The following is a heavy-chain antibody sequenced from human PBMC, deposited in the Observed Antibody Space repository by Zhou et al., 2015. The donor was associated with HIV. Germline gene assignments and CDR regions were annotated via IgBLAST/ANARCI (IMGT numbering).Heavy chain of an antibody. CDR3: ARVVVVTAIPNYGMDV. V-gene: IGHV1-69*01. J-gene: IGHJ6*02. D-gene: IGHD2-21*02. CDR1: GGTFSSYA. Sequence: QVQLVQSGAEVKKPGSSVKVSCKASGGTFSSYAISWVRQAPGQGLEWMGGIIPIFGTANYAQKFQGRVTITADESTSTAYMELSSLRSEDTAVYYCARVVVVTAIPNYGMDVWGQGTTVTVSS. CDR2: IIPIFGTA.